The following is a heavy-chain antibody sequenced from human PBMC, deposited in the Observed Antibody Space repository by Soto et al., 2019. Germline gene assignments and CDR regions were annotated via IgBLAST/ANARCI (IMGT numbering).Heavy chain of an antibody. D-gene: IGHD2-8*02. J-gene: IGHJ1*01. CDR2: INDGGIT. V-gene: IGHV4-34*02. CDR3: APTPTLLVP. Sequence: QAQIQQSGARLLKPSETLSLTCSVSGGSFTGYFYSWIRLSPGRGLEWIGEINDGGITKYSPSLRSRATMSADKAKKRFSLRLTSVTAADTGVYYCAPTPTLLVPWGQGTPVVVSS. CDR1: GGSFTGYF.